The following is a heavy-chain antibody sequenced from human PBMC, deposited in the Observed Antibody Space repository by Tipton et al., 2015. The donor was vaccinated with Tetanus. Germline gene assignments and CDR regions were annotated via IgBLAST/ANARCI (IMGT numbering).Heavy chain of an antibody. D-gene: IGHD3-3*01. J-gene: IGHJ2*01. Sequence: TLSLTCDVSGGSISGGGYSWSWIRQPPGPGKGLEWIGYIYHSGSTYYNPSLKSRVTISVDTSKNQFSLKLSSVTAADTAVYYCARDPAVLRFLEWLPDWYFALWGRGTLVTVSS. CDR1: GGSISGGGYS. V-gene: IGHV4-30-2*05. CDR2: IYHSGST. CDR3: ARDPAVLRFLEWLPDWYFAL.